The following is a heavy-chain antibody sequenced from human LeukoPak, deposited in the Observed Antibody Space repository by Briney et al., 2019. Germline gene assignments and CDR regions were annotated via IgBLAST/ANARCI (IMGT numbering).Heavy chain of an antibody. CDR2: IGTAGDT. V-gene: IGHV3-13*01. Sequence: PGGSLRLSCAASGFTFSSYDMHWVRQATGKGLEWVSAIGTAGDTYYPGSVKGRFTISRENAKNSLYLQMNSLRAGDTAVYYCARGRPYYYYMDVWGKGTTVTVS. J-gene: IGHJ6*03. CDR1: GFTFSSYD. CDR3: ARGRPYYYYMDV.